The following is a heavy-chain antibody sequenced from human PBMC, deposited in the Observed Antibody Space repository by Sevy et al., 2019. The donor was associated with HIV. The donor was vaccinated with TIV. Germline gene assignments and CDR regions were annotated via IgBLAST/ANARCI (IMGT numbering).Heavy chain of an antibody. J-gene: IGHJ6*02. V-gene: IGHV3-74*01. CDR1: GFTFSSYW. D-gene: IGHD5-18*01. CDR2: INSDGSST. Sequence: GGSLRLSCAASGFTFSSYWMHWVRQAPGKGLVWVSRINSDGSSTSYADSVKGRFTISRDNSKNTLYLQMNSLKVEDTAVYYCARVKGAYSFGYYGMDVWGQGTTVTVSS. CDR3: ARVKGAYSFGYYGMDV.